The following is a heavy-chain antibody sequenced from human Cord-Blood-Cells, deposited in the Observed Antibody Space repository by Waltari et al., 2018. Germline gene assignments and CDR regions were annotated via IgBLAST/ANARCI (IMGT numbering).Heavy chain of an antibody. D-gene: IGHD7-27*01. CDR3: ARGSPNWGSGIYDY. CDR1: GYTFTSDD. V-gene: IGHV1-8*03. Sequence: QVQLVQSGAEVKKPGASVKVSCKASGYTFTSDDINCVRQATGQGLEWMGWMNPNSGNTGYAQKFQGRVTITRNTSISTAYMELSSLRSEDTAVYYCARGSPNWGSGIYDYWGQGTLVTVSS. J-gene: IGHJ4*02. CDR2: MNPNSGNT.